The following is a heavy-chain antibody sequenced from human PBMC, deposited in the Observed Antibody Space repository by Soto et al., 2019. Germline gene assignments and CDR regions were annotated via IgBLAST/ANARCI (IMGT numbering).Heavy chain of an antibody. Sequence: GGSLRLSCAASGLSFSDHYMDWVRQAPGKGLEWLGRIRNKANGYTTEYAASVRGRISISRDDSKNSLFLQVTNLKIEDTAVYFCAKEATNDQWELLHFDSWGQGNLVTVSS. CDR3: AKEATNDQWELLHFDS. CDR1: GLSFSDHY. CDR2: IRNKANGYTT. V-gene: IGHV3-72*01. J-gene: IGHJ4*02. D-gene: IGHD1-26*01.